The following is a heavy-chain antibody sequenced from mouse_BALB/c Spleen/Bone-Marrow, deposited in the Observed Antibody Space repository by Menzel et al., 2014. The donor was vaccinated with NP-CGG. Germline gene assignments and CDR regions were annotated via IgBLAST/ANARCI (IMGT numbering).Heavy chain of an antibody. Sequence: EVKLMESGPELVKPGASVKMSCKASGYTFXSYVMHWVKQKPGQGLEWIGNINPYNDGTKYNEKFKGKATLTSDKSSSTAFMELSSLTSEDSAAYYCARSLYGYDWYFDVWGAGTTVTVSS. CDR2: INPYNDGT. D-gene: IGHD2-2*01. V-gene: IGHV1-14*01. CDR1: GYTFXSYV. J-gene: IGHJ1*01. CDR3: ARSLYGYDWYFDV.